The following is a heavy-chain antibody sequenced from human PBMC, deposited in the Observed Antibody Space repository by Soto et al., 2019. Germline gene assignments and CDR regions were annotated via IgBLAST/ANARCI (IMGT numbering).Heavy chain of an antibody. V-gene: IGHV3-33*01. J-gene: IGHJ4*02. CDR3: ARRYSGTYGVDY. CDR2: IWFDGSNE. CDR1: GFTFSTYG. D-gene: IGHD1-26*01. Sequence: QVQLVESGGGVVQPGRSLRLSCAASGFTFSTYGMHWVRQAPGKGLEWVAVIWFDGSNENYADSVKGRFTISRDNSKNTLYLLMNSLRVEDTAVYYCARRYSGTYGVDYWGQGTLVTVSS.